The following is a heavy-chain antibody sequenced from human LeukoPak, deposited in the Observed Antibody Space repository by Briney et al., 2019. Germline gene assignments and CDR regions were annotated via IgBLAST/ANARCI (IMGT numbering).Heavy chain of an antibody. V-gene: IGHV4-59*01. CDR2: IYYSGST. D-gene: IGHD1-14*01. CDR3: ARAARTGQERRFDY. CDR1: DGSFSGYY. J-gene: IGHJ4*02. Sequence: SETLSLTCAVYDGSFSGYYWSWIRQPPGKGLEWIGYIYYSGSTNYNPSLKSRVTISVDTSKNQFSLKLSSVTAADTAVYYCARAARTGQERRFDYWGQGTLVTVSS.